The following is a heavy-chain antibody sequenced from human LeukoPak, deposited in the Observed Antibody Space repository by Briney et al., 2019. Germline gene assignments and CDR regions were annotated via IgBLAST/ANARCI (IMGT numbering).Heavy chain of an antibody. CDR1: GFTFSSYG. Sequence: PGGSLRLSCAASGFTFSSYGMSWVRQAPGKGLEWVSAISGSGGSTYYADSVKGRFTISRDNSKNTLYVQMNSLRAEDTAVYYCANEVGSIVGANWGQGTLVTVSS. CDR2: ISGSGGST. CDR3: ANEVGSIVGAN. J-gene: IGHJ1*01. V-gene: IGHV3-23*01. D-gene: IGHD1-26*01.